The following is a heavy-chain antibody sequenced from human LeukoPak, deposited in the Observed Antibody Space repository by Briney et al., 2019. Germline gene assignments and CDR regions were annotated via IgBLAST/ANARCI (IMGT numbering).Heavy chain of an antibody. CDR3: ARSTVTPHDFDY. CDR1: GDSLSTYY. CDR2: IYYSGST. Sequence: SETLSLTCTVSGDSLSTYYWSWIRQPPGKGLEWIGYIYYSGSTNYNPSLKSRVTISVDTSKNQFSLKLSSVTAADTAVYYCARSTVTPHDFDYWGQGTLVTVSS. V-gene: IGHV4-59*08. D-gene: IGHD4-17*01. J-gene: IGHJ4*02.